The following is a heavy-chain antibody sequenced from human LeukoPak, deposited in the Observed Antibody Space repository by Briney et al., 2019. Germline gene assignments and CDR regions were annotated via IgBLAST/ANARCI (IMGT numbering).Heavy chain of an antibody. CDR3: ATKQWLAPPPDS. CDR2: INTDGTVT. J-gene: IGHJ4*02. V-gene: IGHV3-74*01. Sequence: PGGSPRLSCAASGFTFSKYWMLWVRQAPGKGLESVSRINTDGTVTTYADSVKGRFTVSRDNADNTMFPQMNSVRDEDTAVYYCATKQWLAPPPDSWGQGTPVTVSS. D-gene: IGHD6-19*01. CDR1: GFTFSKYW.